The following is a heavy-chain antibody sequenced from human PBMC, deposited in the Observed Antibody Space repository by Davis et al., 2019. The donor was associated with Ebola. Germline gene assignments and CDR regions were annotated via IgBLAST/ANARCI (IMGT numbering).Heavy chain of an antibody. CDR3: ARVGSKNCSSTSCYTYYYYGMDV. CDR1: GFTFSDYY. D-gene: IGHD2-2*02. CDR2: ISSSSSYT. J-gene: IGHJ6*02. Sequence: GEPLKISCAASGFTFSDYYMSWIRQAPGKGMEWVSYISSSSSYTNYADSVKGRFTISRDNAKNSLYLQMNSLRAEDTAVYYCARVGSKNCSSTSCYTYYYYGMDVWGQGTTVTVSS. V-gene: IGHV3-11*06.